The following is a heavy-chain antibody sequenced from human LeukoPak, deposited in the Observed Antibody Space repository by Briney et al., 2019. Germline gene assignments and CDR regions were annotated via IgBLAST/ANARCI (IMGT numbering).Heavy chain of an antibody. V-gene: IGHV1-24*01. Sequence: ASVKVSCKISGDTLTELSTHWVRQAPGKGLEWMGGSDPENGEAIYAPRFQGRVTMTGDTSAGTAYLELTSLRSEDTAIYYCATGGPWVLLNYWGQGTLVTVSS. CDR2: SDPENGEA. J-gene: IGHJ4*02. CDR3: ATGGPWVLLNY. D-gene: IGHD1-26*01. CDR1: GDTLTELS.